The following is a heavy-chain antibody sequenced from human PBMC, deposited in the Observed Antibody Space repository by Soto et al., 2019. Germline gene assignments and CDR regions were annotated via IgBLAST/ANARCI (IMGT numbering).Heavy chain of an antibody. CDR1: GFTFSGSA. V-gene: IGHV3-73*02. CDR3: ARHALQYCGGDCYLLPYFDL. D-gene: IGHD2-21*02. CDR2: IRSKANNYAT. Sequence: EVQLVESGGGLVQPAGSLKLSCAASGFTFSGSAMHWVRQASGKGLEWVGRIRSKANNYATVYAASVKGRFTISRDDSKNTAHLQMNSLKTEDTAVYYCARHALQYCGGDCYLLPYFDLWGRGTLVTVSS. J-gene: IGHJ2*01.